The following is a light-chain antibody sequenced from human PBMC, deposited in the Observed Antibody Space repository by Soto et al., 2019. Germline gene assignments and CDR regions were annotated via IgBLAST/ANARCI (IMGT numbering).Light chain of an antibody. Sequence: EIVLTQSPGTLSLSPGERATLSCRARQSVSNNYLAWYQQQPGQAPRLLIYGASNRATGIPDRLSGSGSGTDFTLTISRMEPEDFAVYYCQQYGSSGTFGQGTKVDIK. J-gene: IGKJ1*01. CDR3: QQYGSSGT. CDR2: GAS. CDR1: QSVSNNY. V-gene: IGKV3-20*01.